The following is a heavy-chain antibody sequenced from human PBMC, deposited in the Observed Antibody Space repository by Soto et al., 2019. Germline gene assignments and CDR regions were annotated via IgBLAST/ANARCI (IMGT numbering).Heavy chain of an antibody. CDR3: ARRNYYDSSVYPTNEWYFPN. J-gene: IGHJ1*01. CDR2: IHHTGST. CDR1: GGSVSGDNW. Sequence: QMQLQESGPGLVKPSGTLSLTCAVSGGSVSGDNWWNWVRQTPGKRLEGIGEIHHTGSTNDNPPLMSRVAMTIDKSKNHFSLRLSSVTAADTAVYYCARRNYYDSSVYPTNEWYFPNWGQGTLVTVSS. V-gene: IGHV4-4*02. D-gene: IGHD3-22*01.